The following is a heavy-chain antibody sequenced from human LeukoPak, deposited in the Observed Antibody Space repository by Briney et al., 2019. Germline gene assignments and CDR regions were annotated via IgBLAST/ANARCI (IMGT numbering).Heavy chain of an antibody. J-gene: IGHJ4*02. V-gene: IGHV1-69*05. D-gene: IGHD1-14*01. CDR1: GGTFISYA. CDR3: AIQTGY. CDR2: IIPIFGTA. Sequence: GSTVKVSCKASGGTFISYAISWVGQAPGQGLAWMGGIIPIFGTANYAQKFQGRATITTDESTSTAYMELSSLRSEDTAVYYCAIQTGYWGQGTLVTVSS.